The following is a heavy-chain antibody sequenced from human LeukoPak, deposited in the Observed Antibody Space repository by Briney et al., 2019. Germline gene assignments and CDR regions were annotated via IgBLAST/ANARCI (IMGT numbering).Heavy chain of an antibody. J-gene: IGHJ6*03. CDR3: AKGPHYYMDV. CDR1: GFIFSNYG. V-gene: IGHV3-30*02. CDR2: IRFDGSNK. Sequence: PGGSLRLSCAAPGFIFSNYGMHWVRQAPGMGLEWVAMIRFDGSNKYYADSVKGRFTVSRDNSKNTLYLQMNSLRGEDTAMYYCAKGPHYYMDVWGKGTTVTVSS.